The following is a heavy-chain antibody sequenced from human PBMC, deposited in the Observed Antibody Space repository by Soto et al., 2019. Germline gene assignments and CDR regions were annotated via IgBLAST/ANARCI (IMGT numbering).Heavy chain of an antibody. CDR1: GGGNLRDYR. V-gene: IGHV1-69*13. Sequence: SVKVSCKASGGGNLRDYRTTWVRRAPGQGLEWMGGIIPKLGSANYAQNFQGRVTITADESTNTVYMELRSLRSDDTAVYYCARDGYYGSGGPVIWAFDIWGQGTMVTVSS. J-gene: IGHJ3*02. D-gene: IGHD3-10*01. CDR2: IIPKLGSA. CDR3: ARDGYYGSGGPVIWAFDI.